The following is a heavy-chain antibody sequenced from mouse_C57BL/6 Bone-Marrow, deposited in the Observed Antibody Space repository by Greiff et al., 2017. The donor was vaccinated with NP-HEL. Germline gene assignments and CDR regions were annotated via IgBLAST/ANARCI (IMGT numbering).Heavy chain of an antibody. Sequence: VQLKESGPELVKPGASVKIPCKASGYTFTDYNMDWVKQSHGKSLEWIGDINPNNGGTIYNQKFKGKATLTVDKSSSTAYMELRSLTSEDTAVYYCARLGYGNLYWYFDVWGTGTTVTVSS. CDR3: ARLGYGNLYWYFDV. D-gene: IGHD2-1*01. CDR2: INPNNGGT. J-gene: IGHJ1*03. CDR1: GYTFTDYN. V-gene: IGHV1-18*01.